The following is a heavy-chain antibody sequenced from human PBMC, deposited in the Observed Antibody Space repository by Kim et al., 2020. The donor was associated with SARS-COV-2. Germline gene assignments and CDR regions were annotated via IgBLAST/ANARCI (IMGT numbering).Heavy chain of an antibody. V-gene: IGHV3-74*01. Sequence: ADPVEGRFTISRDNAKNTRYLQMNSLRAEDTAVYYCASGSSSTTNYGMDVWGQGTTVIVSS. D-gene: IGHD6-6*01. CDR3: ASGSSSTTNYGMDV. J-gene: IGHJ6*02.